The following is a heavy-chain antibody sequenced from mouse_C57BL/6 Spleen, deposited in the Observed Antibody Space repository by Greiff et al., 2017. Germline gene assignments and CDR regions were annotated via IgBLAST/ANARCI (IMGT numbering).Heavy chain of an antibody. CDR3: ARDHGPRGYFDY. Sequence: EVKLVESEGGLVQPGSSMKLSCTASGFTFSDYYMAWVRQVPEKGLEWVANINYDGSSTYYLDSLKSRFIISRDNAKNILYLQMSSLKSEDTATYYCARDHGPRGYFDYWGQGTTLTVSS. V-gene: IGHV5-16*01. CDR1: GFTFSDYY. CDR2: INYDGSST. J-gene: IGHJ2*01.